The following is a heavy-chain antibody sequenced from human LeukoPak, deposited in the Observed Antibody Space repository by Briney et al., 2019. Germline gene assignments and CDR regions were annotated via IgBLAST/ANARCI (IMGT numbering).Heavy chain of an antibody. CDR2: IRSKANSYAT. V-gene: IGHV3-73*01. D-gene: IGHD4-17*01. CDR1: GFTFSGSA. CDR3: TRHTVTTVT. Sequence: GGSLRLSCAASGFTFSGSAMHWVRQASGKGLEWVGRIRSKANSYATAYAASVKGRFTISRDDSKNTAYLQMNSLKTEDTAEYYCTRHTVTTVTWGQGTLVTVSS. J-gene: IGHJ5*02.